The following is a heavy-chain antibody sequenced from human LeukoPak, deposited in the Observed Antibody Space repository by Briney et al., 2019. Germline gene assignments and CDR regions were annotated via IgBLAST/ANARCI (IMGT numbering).Heavy chain of an antibody. CDR1: GGSISGYY. J-gene: IGHJ3*02. Sequence: SETLSLTCTVSGGSISGYYWSWIRQPPGKGLEWIGYIYDSGSTNYNPSLKSRVTISVDTSKNQFSLKLSSVTAADTAVYYCGCLSKADSFDIWGQGTMVTVSS. CDR2: IYDSGST. D-gene: IGHD2/OR15-2a*01. V-gene: IGHV4-59*01. CDR3: GCLSKADSFDI.